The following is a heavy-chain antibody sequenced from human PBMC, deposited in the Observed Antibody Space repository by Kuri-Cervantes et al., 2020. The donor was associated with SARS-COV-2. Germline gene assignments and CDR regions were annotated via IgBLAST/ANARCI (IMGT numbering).Heavy chain of an antibody. CDR2: ISYDGSNK. CDR3: ARDRIGVHDS. V-gene: IGHV3-30-3*01. CDR1: GGSFSGYY. Sequence: LSLTCAVYGGSFSGYYWSWIRQPPGKGLEWVAVISYDGSNKYFAESVKGRFTISRDNSKNTLYLQMSSLRAEDTAMYYCARDRIGVHDSWGQGTRVTCYS. D-gene: IGHD2-15*01. J-gene: IGHJ4*02.